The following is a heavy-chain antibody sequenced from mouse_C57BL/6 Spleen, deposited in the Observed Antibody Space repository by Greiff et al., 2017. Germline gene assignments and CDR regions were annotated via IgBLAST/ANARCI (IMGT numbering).Heavy chain of an antibody. V-gene: IGHV1-22*01. CDR2: INPNNGGT. J-gene: IGHJ3*01. D-gene: IGHD4-1*01. CDR1: GYTFTDYN. Sequence: EVQLVESGPELVKPGASVKMSCKASGYTFTDYNMHWVKQSHGKSLEWIGYINPNNGGTSYNQKFKGKATLTVNKSSSTAYMELRSLTSEDSAVYYCARRGTGTWFAYWGPGTLVTVSA. CDR3: ARRGTGTWFAY.